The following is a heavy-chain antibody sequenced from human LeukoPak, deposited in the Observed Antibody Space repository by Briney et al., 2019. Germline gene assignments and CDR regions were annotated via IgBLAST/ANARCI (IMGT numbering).Heavy chain of an antibody. CDR2: ITSGGGST. J-gene: IGHJ4*02. CDR1: GYTFSSYA. D-gene: IGHD2-2*01. CDR3: AKDHPDCRGTSCLLFDC. V-gene: IGHV3-23*01. Sequence: PGGSLRLSCAAPGYTFSSYAMSWVRQAPGKGLEWVSTITSGGGSTYYADSVKGRFTISRDNSKNMLHLQMNSLRAEDTAVYYCAKDHPDCRGTSCLLFDCWGQGTLVTVSS.